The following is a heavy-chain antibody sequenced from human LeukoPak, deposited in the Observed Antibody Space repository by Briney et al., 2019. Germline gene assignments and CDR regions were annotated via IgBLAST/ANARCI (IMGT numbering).Heavy chain of an antibody. CDR3: ARGDCSGDCYHPLYY. CDR1: GFTFSSYA. D-gene: IGHD2-21*02. V-gene: IGHV3-30*02. J-gene: IGHJ4*02. CDR2: TRHDGSIK. Sequence: PGGSLRLSCAASGFTFSSYAMHWVRQAPGQGLDWVAFTRHDGSIKYYADSVKGRFTISRDNSKNTLYLQMNSLRTEDTAVYYCARGDCSGDCYHPLYYWGQGSLVTVSS.